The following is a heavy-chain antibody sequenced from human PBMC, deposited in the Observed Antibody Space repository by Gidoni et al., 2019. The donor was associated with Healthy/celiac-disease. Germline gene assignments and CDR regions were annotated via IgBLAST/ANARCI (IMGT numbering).Heavy chain of an antibody. CDR3: ARDRPIAAAGCAFDI. CDR1: GFTFSDYY. D-gene: IGHD6-13*01. Sequence: QVQLVASGGGLVKHGGSLRLSCAAAGFTFSDYYMSWTRQAPGKGLEWVSYISSISSYTNYADSVKSRFTISRDNAKNSLYLQMNSLRAEDTAVYYCARDRPIAAAGCAFDIWGQGTMVTVSS. J-gene: IGHJ3*02. V-gene: IGHV3-11*05. CDR2: ISSISSYT.